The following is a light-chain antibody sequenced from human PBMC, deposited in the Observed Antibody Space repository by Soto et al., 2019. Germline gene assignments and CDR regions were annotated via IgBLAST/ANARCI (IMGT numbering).Light chain of an antibody. V-gene: IGLV2-8*01. Sequence: SVLAQAPPPAGAPGQSVTIPCTGTTRDVGGYNYVSWYQQHPGKAPKLMIYEVSKRPSGVPDRFSGSKSGNTASLTVSGLQAEDEADYYCSSYAGSNNLGVFGTGTKVTVL. CDR1: TRDVGGYNY. J-gene: IGLJ1*01. CDR3: SSYAGSNNLGV. CDR2: EVS.